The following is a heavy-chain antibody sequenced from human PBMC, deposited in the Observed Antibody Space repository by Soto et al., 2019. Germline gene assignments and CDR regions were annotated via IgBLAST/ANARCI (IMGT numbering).Heavy chain of an antibody. CDR1: GGSISSSSYY. Sequence: PSETLSLTCTVSGGSISSSSYYWGWIRQPPGKGLEWIGSIYYSGSTYYNPSLKSRVTISVDTSKNQFSLKLSSVTAADTAVYYCARSSTNAYFYYDSSGYPPHWFDPWGQGTLVPVSS. D-gene: IGHD3-22*01. CDR2: IYYSGST. CDR3: ARSSTNAYFYYDSSGYPPHWFDP. J-gene: IGHJ5*02. V-gene: IGHV4-39*01.